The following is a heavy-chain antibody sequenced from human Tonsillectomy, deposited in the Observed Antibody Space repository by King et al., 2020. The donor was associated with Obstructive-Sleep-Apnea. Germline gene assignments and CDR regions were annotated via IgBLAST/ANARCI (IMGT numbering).Heavy chain of an antibody. Sequence: VQLVESGAEVKKPGESLRISCKGSGYSFTIYWISWVRQLPGKGLEWMGRIDPSDSYTNYSPSLQGHVTISADKSINTAYLQWSSLKASDTAIYYCARRDHAQWLDYAMDVWGQGTTVIVSS. J-gene: IGHJ6*02. D-gene: IGHD6-19*01. CDR3: ARRDHAQWLDYAMDV. CDR1: GYSFTIYW. V-gene: IGHV5-10-1*03. CDR2: IDPSDSYT.